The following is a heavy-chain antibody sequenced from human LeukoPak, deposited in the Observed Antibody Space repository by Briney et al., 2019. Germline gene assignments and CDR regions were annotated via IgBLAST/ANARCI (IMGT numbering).Heavy chain of an antibody. V-gene: IGHV3-7*01. CDR2: IKQGGREK. CDR3: ARDAFRARYFDL. Sequence: GGSLRLSCAASGFDFSSYWISWVRQAPGKGLEWVANIKQGGREKFYVDSVKGRFSLSRDYAKKSVYLEMNSLRVADTAVYYCARDAFRARYFDLWGRGTLVTVSS. D-gene: IGHD3-10*01. CDR1: GFDFSSYW. J-gene: IGHJ2*01.